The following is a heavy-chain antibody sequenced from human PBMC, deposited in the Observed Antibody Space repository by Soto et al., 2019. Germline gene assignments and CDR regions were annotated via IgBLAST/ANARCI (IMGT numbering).Heavy chain of an antibody. J-gene: IGHJ4*02. CDR2: ISWNSGSI. D-gene: IGHD3-3*01. CDR1: GFTFDDYA. CDR3: AKDASHTIFGAWQFDY. Sequence: PGGSLRLSCAASGFTFDDYAMHWVRQAPGKGLEWVSGISWNSGSIGYADSVKGRFTISRDNAKNSLYLQMNSLRAEDTALYYCAKDASHTIFGAWQFDYWGQGTLVTVSS. V-gene: IGHV3-9*01.